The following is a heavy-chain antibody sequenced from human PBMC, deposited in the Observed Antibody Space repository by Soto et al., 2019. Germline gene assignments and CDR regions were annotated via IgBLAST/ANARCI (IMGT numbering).Heavy chain of an antibody. D-gene: IGHD3-16*01. CDR1: GFTFSRYW. Sequence: EVQLMESGGGLVLPGGSLRLSCAASGFTFSRYWMHWVRQAPGKALVWVSRISSYGSDTHYADSVKGRFTISRDNAKNTLYLQMISMRADDTAVYYCASNYAYAEGYYWYGIDVWGQGTTVTVSS. V-gene: IGHV3-74*01. CDR2: ISSYGSDT. CDR3: ASNYAYAEGYYWYGIDV. J-gene: IGHJ6*02.